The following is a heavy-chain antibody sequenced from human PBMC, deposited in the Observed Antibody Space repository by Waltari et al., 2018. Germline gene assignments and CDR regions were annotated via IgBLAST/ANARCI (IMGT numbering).Heavy chain of an antibody. CDR1: GGAISSGGFY. CDR2: IYYNGIT. CDR3: VRHWKKSGYRFDP. D-gene: IGHD5-12*01. V-gene: IGHV4-39*01. J-gene: IGHJ5*02. Sequence: QLQLQESGPGLVKPSETLSLTCTVSGGAISSGGFYWGWVRQSPGTGLEWIGGIYYNGITDYNPVLKSRVTISGDTSKNQFSLRLSSVTAADTAVYYCVRHWKKSGYRFDPWGQGILVTVSS.